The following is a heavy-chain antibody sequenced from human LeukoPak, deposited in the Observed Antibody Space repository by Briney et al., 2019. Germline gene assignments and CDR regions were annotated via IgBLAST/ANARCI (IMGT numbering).Heavy chain of an antibody. V-gene: IGHV4-34*01. Sequence: PSETLSLTCAVYGGSFSGYYWSWIRQPPGKGLEWIGEINHSGSTNYNPSLKSRVTISVDTSKNQFSLKLSSVTAADTAVYYCARATGAEYFDYWGQGTLVTVSS. CDR2: INHSGST. CDR1: GGSFSGYY. J-gene: IGHJ4*02. CDR3: ARATGAEYFDY.